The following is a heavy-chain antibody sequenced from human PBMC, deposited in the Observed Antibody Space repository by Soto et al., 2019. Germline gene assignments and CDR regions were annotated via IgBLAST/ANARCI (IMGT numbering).Heavy chain of an antibody. CDR3: ARDSIAAAGTDYYYGMDV. Sequence: SETLSLTCTVSGGSISSYYWSWIRQPAGKGLEWIGRIYTSGSTNYNPSLKSRVTMSVDTSKNQFSLKLSSVTAADTAVYYCARDSIAAAGTDYYYGMDVWGQGTAVTVSS. CDR2: IYTSGST. V-gene: IGHV4-4*07. D-gene: IGHD6-13*01. J-gene: IGHJ6*02. CDR1: GGSISSYY.